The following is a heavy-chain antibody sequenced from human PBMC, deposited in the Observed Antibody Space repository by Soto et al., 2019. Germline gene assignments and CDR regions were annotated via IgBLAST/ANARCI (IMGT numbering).Heavy chain of an antibody. CDR1: GGTFSTYA. J-gene: IGHJ5*02. V-gene: IGHV1-69*18. D-gene: IGHD3-22*01. Sequence: QVQLVQSGAEVRNPGSSLKVSCKASGGTFSTYAINWVRQAPGQGLEWMGMIIPLFGTTKYAQKLQGRITMTADESTTTSNMEITSLRNADTAVYFCAREGCGWSSGYCDHRGQGIQLTVSS. CDR3: AREGCGWSSGYCDH. CDR2: IIPLFGTT.